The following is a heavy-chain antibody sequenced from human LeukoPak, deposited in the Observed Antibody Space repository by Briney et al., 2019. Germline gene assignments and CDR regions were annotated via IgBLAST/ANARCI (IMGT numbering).Heavy chain of an antibody. Sequence: GASVKVSCKASGYSFTVYYMHWVQQAPGQGLEWMGWINPNSGGTNYAQKFLGRVTMTRDTSISTAYMELSRLRSDDTAVYYCASLYGDYVASDYWGQGTLVTVSS. CDR3: ASLYGDYVASDY. CDR1: GYSFTVYY. D-gene: IGHD4-17*01. J-gene: IGHJ4*02. V-gene: IGHV1-2*02. CDR2: INPNSGGT.